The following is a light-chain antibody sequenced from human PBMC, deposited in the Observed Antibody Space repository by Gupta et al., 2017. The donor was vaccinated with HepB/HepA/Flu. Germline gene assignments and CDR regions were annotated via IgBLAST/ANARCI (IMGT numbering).Light chain of an antibody. CDR1: PSISSY. V-gene: IGKV1-39*01. CDR3: QQCDSTPIT. J-gene: IGKJ4*01. CDR2: AAS. Sequence: DIQLTQSPSTLSASVGDRVTLTSRASPSISSYLNWYQQKPGKAPKLLIYAASSMQSGVPSRFSGSGSGTDFTLTISRLQPEDFATYYCQQCDSTPITFGRGTKVEIK.